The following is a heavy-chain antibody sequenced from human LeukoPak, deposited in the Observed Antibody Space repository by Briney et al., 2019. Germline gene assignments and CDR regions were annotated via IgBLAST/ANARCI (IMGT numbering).Heavy chain of an antibody. J-gene: IGHJ5*02. CDR3: ARGEEDYYGSGRAGWFDP. Sequence: PSETLSLTCTVSGGSISSYYWSWIRQPPGKGLEWIGYIYYSGSTNYNPSLKSRVTISVDTSKNQFSLKLSSVTAADTAVYYCARGEEDYYGSGRAGWFDPWGQGTLVTVSS. D-gene: IGHD3-10*01. CDR2: IYYSGST. CDR1: GGSISSYY. V-gene: IGHV4-59*01.